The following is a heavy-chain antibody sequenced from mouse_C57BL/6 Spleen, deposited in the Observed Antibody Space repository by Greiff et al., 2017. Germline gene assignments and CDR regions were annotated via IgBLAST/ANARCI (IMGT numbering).Heavy chain of an antibody. V-gene: IGHV1-22*01. J-gene: IGHJ2*01. CDR1: GYTFTDYN. Sequence: VQLQQSGPELVKPGASVTMSCKASGYTFTDYNMHWLKQSHGRSLEWIGYINPNNGGTSYNQKFKGKATLTVNKSSSTAYLELRSLTSEDAAVYYCARIRNWDAFDYWGQGTTLTVSS. CDR2: INPNNGGT. D-gene: IGHD4-1*01. CDR3: ARIRNWDAFDY.